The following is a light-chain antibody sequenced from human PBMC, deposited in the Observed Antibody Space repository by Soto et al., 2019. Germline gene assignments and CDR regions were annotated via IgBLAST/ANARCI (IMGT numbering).Light chain of an antibody. CDR1: SSDVGGYNY. CDR3: SSYTSSSTPVV. CDR2: DVS. Sequence: QSALTQPASVSGSPGQSITISCTGTSSDVGGYNYVSWYQQHPGKAPKLMIYDVSNRPSGVSNRFSGSKSGNTASLTISGLQAEDDADYYFSSYTSSSTPVVFGGGTK. J-gene: IGLJ2*01. V-gene: IGLV2-14*01.